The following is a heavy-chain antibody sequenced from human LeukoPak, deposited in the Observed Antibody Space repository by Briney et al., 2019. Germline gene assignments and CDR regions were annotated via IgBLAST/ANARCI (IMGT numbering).Heavy chain of an antibody. D-gene: IGHD3-22*01. Sequence: PGGSLRLSCAASGFTFSSYAMSWVRQAPGKGLEWVSAISGSGGSTYYADSVKGRFTISRDNSKNTLYLQMNSLRAEGTAVYYCAKYRITMIVVGGAFDIWGQGTMVTVSS. J-gene: IGHJ3*02. CDR2: ISGSGGST. CDR1: GFTFSSYA. CDR3: AKYRITMIVVGGAFDI. V-gene: IGHV3-23*01.